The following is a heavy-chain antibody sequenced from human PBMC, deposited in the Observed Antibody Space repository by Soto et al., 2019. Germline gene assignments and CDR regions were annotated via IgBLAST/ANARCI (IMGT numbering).Heavy chain of an antibody. CDR1: GFTVSSNY. CDR2: IYSGGST. V-gene: IGHV3-53*01. D-gene: IGHD6-13*01. J-gene: IGHJ4*02. CDR3: ARGSSSNWYYYFDY. Sequence: GGSLRLSCAASGFTVSSNYMSWVRQAPGKGLEWVSVIYSGGSTYYADSVKGRFTISRDNSKNTLYLQMNSLRAEDTAVYYCARGSSSNWYYYFDYWGQGTLVTVSS.